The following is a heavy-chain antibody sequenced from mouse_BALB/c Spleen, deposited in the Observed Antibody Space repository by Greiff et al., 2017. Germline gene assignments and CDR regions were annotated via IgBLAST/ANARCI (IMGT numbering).Heavy chain of an antibody. CDR2: ISYSGST. J-gene: IGHJ4*01. Sequence: EVKLQESGPGLVKPSQSLSLTCTVTGYSITSDYAWNWIRQFPGNKLEWMGYISYSGSTSYNPSLKSRISITRDTSKNQFFLQLNSVTTEDTATYYCARWSFYYDYVYAMDYWGQGTSVTVSS. CDR1: GYSITSDYA. D-gene: IGHD2-4*01. V-gene: IGHV3-2*02. CDR3: ARWSFYYDYVYAMDY.